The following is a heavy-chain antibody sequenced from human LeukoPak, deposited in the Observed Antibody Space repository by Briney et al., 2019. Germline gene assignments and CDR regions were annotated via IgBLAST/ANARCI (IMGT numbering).Heavy chain of an antibody. V-gene: IGHV3-30*18. CDR2: ISYDGSNK. D-gene: IGHD4-17*01. J-gene: IGHJ4*02. CDR3: AKESSRYGDYQVFDY. Sequence: GGSLRLSCAASGFTFSSYGMHWVRQAPGKGLEGVAGISYDGSNKYYADSVKGRFTISRDNSKNTLYLQMNSLRAEDTAVYYCAKESSRYGDYQVFDYWGQGTLVTVSS. CDR1: GFTFSSYG.